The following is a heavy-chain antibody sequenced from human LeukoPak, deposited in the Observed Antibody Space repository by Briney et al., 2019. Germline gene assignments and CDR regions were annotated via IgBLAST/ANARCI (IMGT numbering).Heavy chain of an antibody. J-gene: IGHJ4*02. CDR3: ASANGDYARGGFDY. D-gene: IGHD4-17*01. Sequence: GGSLRLSCAASGFTFSNAWMSWVRQAPGKGLEWVANIKHDGSETYYVGSVKGRFTISRDNAKNSQYLQLNSLRAEDTAVYYCASANGDYARGGFDYWGQGTLVTVSS. CDR1: GFTFSNAW. CDR2: IKHDGSET. V-gene: IGHV3-7*01.